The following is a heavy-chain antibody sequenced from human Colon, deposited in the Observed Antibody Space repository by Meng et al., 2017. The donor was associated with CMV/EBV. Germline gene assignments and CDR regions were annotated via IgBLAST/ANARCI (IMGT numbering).Heavy chain of an antibody. J-gene: IGHJ4*02. V-gene: IGHV3-23*01. Sequence: GESLKISCTASGFTFNSYALSWVRQPPGKGLQWVAAVTGSGAIKYFADSVKGRFSISRDNSKNTLYLQMNSLGAEDTAVYYCAKDGALQLVGAFDYWGQGTLVTVSS. CDR2: VTGSGAIK. D-gene: IGHD6-13*01. CDR1: GFTFNSYA. CDR3: AKDGALQLVGAFDY.